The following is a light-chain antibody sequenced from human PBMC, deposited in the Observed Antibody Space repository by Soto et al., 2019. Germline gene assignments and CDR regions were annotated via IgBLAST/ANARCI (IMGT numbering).Light chain of an antibody. Sequence: EIVMTQSPATLSVSPGERATLSCRASQTVSSNLAWYQQKPGQAPRLLIYGASTSATGISARFSGSGSGTEFALTISSLQSEDFAVYYCQQYNKWPLTVGGGTKVEIK. CDR1: QTVSSN. CDR3: QQYNKWPLT. CDR2: GAS. V-gene: IGKV3-15*01. J-gene: IGKJ4*02.